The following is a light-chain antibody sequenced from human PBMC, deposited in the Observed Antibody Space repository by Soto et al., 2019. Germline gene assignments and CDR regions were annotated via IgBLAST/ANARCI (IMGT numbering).Light chain of an antibody. CDR3: SSFTSSKSVV. Sequence: QSALTQPASVSGSPGQSITLSCTGSSSDVGRYNYVSWYQQHPGKAPKLMTSEVSNRPSGVSIRFSGSKSGNTASLTISGLQAEDEADYYCSSFTSSKSVVFGGGTKVTVL. CDR1: SSDVGRYNY. V-gene: IGLV2-14*01. CDR2: EVS. J-gene: IGLJ2*01.